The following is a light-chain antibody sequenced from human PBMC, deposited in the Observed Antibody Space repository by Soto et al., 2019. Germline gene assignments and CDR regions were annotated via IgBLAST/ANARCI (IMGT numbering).Light chain of an antibody. CDR1: QGIRND. Sequence: DIQMTQSPSSLSASVGDRVTITCRASQGIRNDLGCYQQKPGKAPKRLIYSASSLHSGVPSRFIGSGSGTEFTLPISSLQPEDFATYYCLQHHSYRTFGQGTRVEIK. CDR3: LQHHSYRT. CDR2: SAS. V-gene: IGKV1-17*01. J-gene: IGKJ1*01.